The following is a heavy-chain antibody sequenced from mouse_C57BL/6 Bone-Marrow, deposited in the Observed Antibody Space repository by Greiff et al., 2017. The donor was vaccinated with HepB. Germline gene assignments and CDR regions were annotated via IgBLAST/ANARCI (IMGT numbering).Heavy chain of an antibody. D-gene: IGHD2-4*01. J-gene: IGHJ4*01. CDR1: GYTFTSYW. Sequence: QVQLKQPGAELVKPGASVKMSCKASGYTFTSYWITWVKQRPGQGLEWIGDIYPGSGSTNYNEKFKSKATLTVDTSSSTAYMQLSSLTSEDSAVYYCARSGLRRHYYAMDYWGQGTSVTVSS. CDR2: IYPGSGST. CDR3: ARSGLRRHYYAMDY. V-gene: IGHV1-55*01.